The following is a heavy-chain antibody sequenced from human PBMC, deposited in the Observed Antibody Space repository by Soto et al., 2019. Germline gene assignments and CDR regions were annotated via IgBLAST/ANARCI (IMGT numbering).Heavy chain of an antibody. CDR3: ARDSLRGEQWLVNLDY. J-gene: IGHJ4*02. Sequence: QVQLVESGGGVVQPGRSLRLSCAASGFTFSSYGMHWVRQAPGKGLEWVAVIWYDGSNKYYADSVKGRFTISRDNSKNTLYLQMNSLRAEDTAVYYCARDSLRGEQWLVNLDYWGQGTLVTVSS. V-gene: IGHV3-33*01. CDR2: IWYDGSNK. CDR1: GFTFSSYG. D-gene: IGHD6-19*01.